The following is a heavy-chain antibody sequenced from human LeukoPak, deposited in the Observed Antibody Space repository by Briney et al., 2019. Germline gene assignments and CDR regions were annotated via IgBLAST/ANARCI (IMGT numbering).Heavy chain of an antibody. Sequence: GASVKVSCKASGGTFSSYAISWVRQAPGRGLEWMGGIIPIFGTANYAQKFQGRVTITADESTSTAYMELSSLRSEDTAVYYCARSSLVYDSSGYYYESFDYWGQGTLVTVSS. CDR3: ARSSLVYDSSGYYYESFDY. J-gene: IGHJ4*02. CDR1: GGTFSSYA. V-gene: IGHV1-69*13. CDR2: IIPIFGTA. D-gene: IGHD3-22*01.